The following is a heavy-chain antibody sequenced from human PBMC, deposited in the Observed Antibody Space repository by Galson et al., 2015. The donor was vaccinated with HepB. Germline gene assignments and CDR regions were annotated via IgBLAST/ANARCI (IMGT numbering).Heavy chain of an antibody. V-gene: IGHV3-7*03. D-gene: IGHD2-21*01. J-gene: IGHJ4*02. Sequence: SMRLSCEASGFTFSNYWMTWVRQAPGKGLEWVANINQDGSDTDYVDSMKGRFTISRDNAKNSLYLRINSLRVEDTALYYCARGGDGECNYWGQGTLVTVSS. CDR2: INQDGSDT. CDR1: GFTFSNYW. CDR3: ARGGDGECNY.